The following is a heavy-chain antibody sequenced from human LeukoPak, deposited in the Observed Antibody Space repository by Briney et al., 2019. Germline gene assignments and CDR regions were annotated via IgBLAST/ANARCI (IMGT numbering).Heavy chain of an antibody. Sequence: PSETLSLTCSVSGGSISSSSYYWGWIRQPPGKGLEWIGSIYYRGSTYYNPSLKSRVTISVDTSKNQFSLKVSSVTAADTAVFYCATHPGYGDYYFDYWGQGTLVTVSS. CDR1: GGSISSSSYY. J-gene: IGHJ4*02. CDR3: ATHPGYGDYYFDY. V-gene: IGHV4-39*01. D-gene: IGHD4-17*01. CDR2: IYYRGST.